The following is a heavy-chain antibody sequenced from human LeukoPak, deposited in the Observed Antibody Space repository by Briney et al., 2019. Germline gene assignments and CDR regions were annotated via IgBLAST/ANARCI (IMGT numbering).Heavy chain of an antibody. D-gene: IGHD1-26*01. CDR2: VYPGDSDV. J-gene: IGHJ5*01. CDR3: ARRSGTYSKAYDS. V-gene: IGHV5-51*01. CDR1: GYPFTNYW. Sequence: GESLKISCEASGYPFTNYWIAWLRQMPGKGLEWMGSVYPGDSDVRYSTSFIGRVTLSDDKSISIVHLQWSSLEASDTAIYYCARRSGTYSKAYDSWGQGTLVTVSS.